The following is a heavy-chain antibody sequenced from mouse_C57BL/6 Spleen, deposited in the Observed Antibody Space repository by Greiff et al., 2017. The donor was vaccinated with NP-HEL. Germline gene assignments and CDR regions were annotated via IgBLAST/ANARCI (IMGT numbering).Heavy chain of an antibody. V-gene: IGHV1-26*01. D-gene: IGHD1-1*01. Sequence: VQLQQSGPELVKPGASVKISCKASGYTFTDYYMNWVKQSHGKSLEWIGDINPNNGGTSYNQKFKGKATLTVDKSSSTAYMELRSLTSEDSAVYYCASPYYYGSSLDYWGQGTTLTVSS. CDR1: GYTFTDYY. CDR3: ASPYYYGSSLDY. CDR2: INPNNGGT. J-gene: IGHJ2*01.